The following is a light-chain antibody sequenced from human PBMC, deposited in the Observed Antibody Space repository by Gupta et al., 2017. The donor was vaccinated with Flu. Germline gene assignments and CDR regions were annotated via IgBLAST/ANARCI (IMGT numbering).Light chain of an antibody. CDR1: SSNIGNNY. V-gene: IGLV1-51*02. CDR3: GTWDSSLSVWV. J-gene: IGLJ3*02. Sequence: VTISCSGSSSNIGNNYVSWYQHLPGTGPKLLIYENNKRPSGIPDRFSGSRADTSATLGITGLQTGDEADYYCGTWDSSLSVWVFGGGTKLTVL. CDR2: ENN.